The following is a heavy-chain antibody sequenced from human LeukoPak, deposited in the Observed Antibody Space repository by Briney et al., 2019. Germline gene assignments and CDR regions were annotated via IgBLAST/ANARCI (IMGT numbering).Heavy chain of an antibody. J-gene: IGHJ4*02. D-gene: IGHD3-3*01. CDR3: AKDSGDFWSGYYLDY. Sequence: GGSLRLSCAASGFTLSSYGMHWVRQAPGKGLEWVAVISYDGSNKYYADSVKGRFTISRDNSKNTLYLQMNSLRAEDTAVYYCAKDSGDFWSGYYLDYWGQGTLVTVSS. CDR2: ISYDGSNK. CDR1: GFTLSSYG. V-gene: IGHV3-30*18.